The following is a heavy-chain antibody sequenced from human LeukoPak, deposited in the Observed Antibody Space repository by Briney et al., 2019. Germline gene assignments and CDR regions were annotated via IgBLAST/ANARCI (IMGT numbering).Heavy chain of an antibody. CDR3: ASSPAYSSSSEYYYYYMDV. CDR1: GYTFTGDY. D-gene: IGHD6-6*01. V-gene: IGHV1-2*02. Sequence: ASVMVSCTASGYTFTGDYMHWVRQAPGQGLEWMGWINPNSGGTNYAQKFQGRVTLTRDTSISTAYMELSRLRSDDTAVYYCASSPAYSSSSEYYYYYMDVWGKGTTVTVSS. CDR2: INPNSGGT. J-gene: IGHJ6*03.